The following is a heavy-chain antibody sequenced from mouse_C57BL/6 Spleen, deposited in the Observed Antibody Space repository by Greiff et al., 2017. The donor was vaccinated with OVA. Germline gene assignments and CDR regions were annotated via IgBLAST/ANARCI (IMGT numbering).Heavy chain of an antibody. CDR1: GYTFTSYW. D-gene: IGHD1-1*01. V-gene: IGHV1-74*01. J-gene: IGHJ3*01. CDR2: IHPSDSAT. Sequence: QVQLQQPGAELVKPGASVKVSCKASGYTFTSYWMHWVKQRPGQGLEWIGRIHPSDSATNYNQKFKGKATLTVDKSSSTAYMQLSSLTSEDSAVYYCAIQITTVRGFAYWGQGTLVTVSA. CDR3: AIQITTVRGFAY.